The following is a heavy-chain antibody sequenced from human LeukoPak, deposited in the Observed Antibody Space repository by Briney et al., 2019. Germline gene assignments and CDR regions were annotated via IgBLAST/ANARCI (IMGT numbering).Heavy chain of an antibody. Sequence: SETLSLTCTVSGGSISSYYWSWIRQPPGKGLEWIGYIYYSGSTNYNPSLKSRVTISVDTSKNQFSLKLSSVTAADTAVYYCARQESGAPIFDYWGQGTLVTVSS. V-gene: IGHV4-59*08. J-gene: IGHJ4*02. CDR2: IYYSGST. CDR3: ARQESGAPIFDY. D-gene: IGHD7-27*01. CDR1: GGSISSYY.